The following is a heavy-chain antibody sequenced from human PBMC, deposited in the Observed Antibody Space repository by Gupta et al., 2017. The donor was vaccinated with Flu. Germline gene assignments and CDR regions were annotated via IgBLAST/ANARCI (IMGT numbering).Heavy chain of an antibody. Sequence: DWVRQAPGKGLEWVGRSRHKDNSYTTEYAASVKGRFTISRDDSKNSLFLQMNSLTSEDTAVYYCVRGHYISGNYFNQDTFDYWGQGNLVTV. D-gene: IGHD3-10*01. V-gene: IGHV3-72*01. CDR2: SRHKDNSYTT. J-gene: IGHJ4*02. CDR3: VRGHYISGNYFNQDTFDY.